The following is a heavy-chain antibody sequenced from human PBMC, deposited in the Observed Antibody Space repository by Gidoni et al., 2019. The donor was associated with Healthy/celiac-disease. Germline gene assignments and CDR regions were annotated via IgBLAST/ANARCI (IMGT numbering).Heavy chain of an antibody. V-gene: IGHV3-23*01. CDR1: GFTFSRYA. J-gene: IGHJ4*02. Sequence: EVQLLESGGGLVQPGGSLRLSCAASGFTFSRYAMSWVRQAPGKGLEWVSAISGSGGSTYYADSVKGRFTISRDNSKNTLYLQMNSLRAEDTAVYYCAKICLPWEWELYYYFDYWGQGTLVTVSS. CDR3: AKICLPWEWELYYYFDY. D-gene: IGHD1-26*01. CDR2: ISGSGGST.